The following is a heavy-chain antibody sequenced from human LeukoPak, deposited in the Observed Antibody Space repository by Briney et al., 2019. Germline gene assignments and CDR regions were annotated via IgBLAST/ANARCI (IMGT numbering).Heavy chain of an antibody. CDR1: GGSISSYY. V-gene: IGHV4-59*01. J-gene: IGHJ3*02. D-gene: IGHD6-25*01. CDR2: IYYSGSN. Sequence: SETLSLTCTVSGGSISSYYWSWIRQPPGKGLEWIGYIYYSGSNNYNPSLKSRVTISVDTSKNQFSLKLSSVTAADTAVYYCARVPPGRLDAFDIWGRGTMVTVSS. CDR3: ARVPPGRLDAFDI.